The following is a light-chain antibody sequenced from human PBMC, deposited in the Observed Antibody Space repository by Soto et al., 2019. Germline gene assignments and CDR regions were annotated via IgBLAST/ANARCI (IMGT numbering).Light chain of an antibody. CDR3: QQRSNWPFLT. Sequence: EIVLTQSPATLSLSPGERATLSCRASQSVSSYLAWYQQKPGQAPRLLIYDASNRATGIPARFSGSGSGTDFPLTIGSLEPEDVAVYYCQQRSNWPFLTFGGGTKVEIK. J-gene: IGKJ4*01. V-gene: IGKV3-11*01. CDR1: QSVSSY. CDR2: DAS.